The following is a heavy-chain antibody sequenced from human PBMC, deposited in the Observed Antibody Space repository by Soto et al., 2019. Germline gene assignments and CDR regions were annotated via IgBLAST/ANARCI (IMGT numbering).Heavy chain of an antibody. Sequence: ASVKVSCKASGYTFTSYGISWVRQAPGQGLEWMGWISAYNGNTNYAQKLQGRVTMTTDTSTSTAYMELRSLRSDDTAVYYCARRGYSSSWYKYYYGMDVWGQGTTVTVSS. J-gene: IGHJ6*02. CDR2: ISAYNGNT. D-gene: IGHD6-13*01. V-gene: IGHV1-18*01. CDR3: ARRGYSSSWYKYYYGMDV. CDR1: GYTFTSYG.